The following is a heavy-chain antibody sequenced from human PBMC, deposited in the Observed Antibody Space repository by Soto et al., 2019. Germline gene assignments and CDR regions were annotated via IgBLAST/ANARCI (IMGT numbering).Heavy chain of an antibody. CDR1: GFAFQNHG. D-gene: IGHD1-1*01. V-gene: IGHV3-20*01. CDR3: ARKPHWQYWYFDL. J-gene: IGHJ2*01. Sequence: EVQLVVSGGSVIRPGGSLRLSCAASGFAFQNHGMDWVRQVPGKGLEWVAGISGSGVNAGYADSVKGRFTISRDNGDNSLYLEINNLGVEDTALYHCARKPHWQYWYFDLWGRGTLVTVSS. CDR2: ISGSGVNA.